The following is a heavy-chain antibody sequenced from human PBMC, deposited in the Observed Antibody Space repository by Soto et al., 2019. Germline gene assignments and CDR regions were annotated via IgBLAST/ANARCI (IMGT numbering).Heavy chain of an antibody. Sequence: GGSLRLSCAASGFTFSSYWMSWVRQAPGKGLEWVANIKQDGSEKYYVDSVKGRFTISRDNAKNSLYLQMNSLGAEDTAVYYCAKSGAAGAFDIWGQGTMVTVSS. CDR1: GFTFSSYW. CDR2: IKQDGSEK. D-gene: IGHD6-13*01. V-gene: IGHV3-7*01. J-gene: IGHJ3*02. CDR3: AKSGAAGAFDI.